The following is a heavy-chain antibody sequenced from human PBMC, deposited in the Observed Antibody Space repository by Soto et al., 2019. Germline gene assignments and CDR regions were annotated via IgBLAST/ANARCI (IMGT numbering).Heavy chain of an antibody. CDR1: GGTFSSYA. V-gene: IGHV1-69*13. CDR2: IIPIFGTA. CDR3: ALNDIAAAGTYYYCGMDV. D-gene: IGHD6-13*01. J-gene: IGHJ6*02. Sequence: GPSVQVSCKASGGTFSSYAISWVRQAPGQGLEWMGGIIPIFGTANYAQKFQGRVTITADESTSTAYMELSSLRSEDTAVYYCALNDIAAAGTYYYCGMDVWGQGTTVTVSS.